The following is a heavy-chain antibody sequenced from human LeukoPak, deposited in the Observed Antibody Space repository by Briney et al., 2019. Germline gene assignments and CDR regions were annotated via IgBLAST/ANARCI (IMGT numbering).Heavy chain of an antibody. CDR3: AGSKYSGSYSDY. V-gene: IGHV3-74*01. Sequence: GGSLRLSCAASGFTVSSNYMSWVRQAPGKGLVWVSRINSDGSSTSYADSVKGRFTISRDNAKNTLYLQMNSLRTEDTAVYYCAGSKYSGSYSDYWGRGTLVTVSS. CDR2: INSDGSST. D-gene: IGHD1-26*01. CDR1: GFTVSSNY. J-gene: IGHJ4*02.